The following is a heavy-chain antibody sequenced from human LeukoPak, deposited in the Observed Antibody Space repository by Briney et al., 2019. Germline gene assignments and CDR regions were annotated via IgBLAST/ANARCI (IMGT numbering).Heavy chain of an antibody. CDR3: ASGSNKGDY. Sequence: GGSLRLSCAASGLTFSSYTMNWVRQAPGKGLEWVSSISSSGDYIYYADSVKGRFTISRDNAQNSLYLQMNSLRAEDTAVYYCASGSNKGDYWGQGTLVTVSS. CDR1: GLTFSSYT. J-gene: IGHJ4*02. V-gene: IGHV3-21*01. D-gene: IGHD1-1*01. CDR2: ISSSGDYI.